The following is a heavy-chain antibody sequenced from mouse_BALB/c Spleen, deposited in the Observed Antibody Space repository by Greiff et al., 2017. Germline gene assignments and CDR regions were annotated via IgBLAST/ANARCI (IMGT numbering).Heavy chain of an antibody. CDR2: IYPGNVNT. J-gene: IGHJ3*01. Sequence: QVQLQQSGPELVKPGASVRISCKASGYTFTSYYIHWVKQRPGQGLEWIGWIYPGNVNTKYNEKFKGKATLTADKSSSTAYMQLSSLTSEDSAVYFCAREGLRPWFAYWGQGTLVTVSA. CDR3: AREGLRPWFAY. D-gene: IGHD2-4*01. V-gene: IGHV1S56*01. CDR1: GYTFTSYY.